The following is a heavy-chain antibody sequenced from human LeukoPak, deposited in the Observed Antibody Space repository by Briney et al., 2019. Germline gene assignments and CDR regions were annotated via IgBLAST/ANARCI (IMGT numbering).Heavy chain of an antibody. J-gene: IGHJ3*02. CDR3: ARGARAFDI. CDR2: ISSSSSYI. V-gene: IGHV3-21*01. CDR1: GFKFHSYW. Sequence: PGGSLRLSCAASGFKFHSYWMTWVRQAPGKGLEWVSSISSSSSYIYYADSVKGRFTISRDNSKNTLYLQMNSLRAEDTAVYYCARGARAFDIWGQGTMVTVSS.